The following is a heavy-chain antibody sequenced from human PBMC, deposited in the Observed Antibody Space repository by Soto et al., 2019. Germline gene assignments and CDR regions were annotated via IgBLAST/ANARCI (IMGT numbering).Heavy chain of an antibody. V-gene: IGHV4-4*07. CDR2: IFSSGST. CDR3: AREGSYSAYNFAHGIQLWSFDF. J-gene: IGHJ4*02. CDR1: GGSINTFY. D-gene: IGHD5-12*01. Sequence: QVRLQESGPGLLKPSETLSLTCTVSGGSINTFYWSWVRQPAGKGLEWIGRIFSSGSTSFNPSLVSRVAMSVDTSKNNFSLNLSSVTAADMAVYYCAREGSYSAYNFAHGIQLWSFDFWGQGALVTVSS.